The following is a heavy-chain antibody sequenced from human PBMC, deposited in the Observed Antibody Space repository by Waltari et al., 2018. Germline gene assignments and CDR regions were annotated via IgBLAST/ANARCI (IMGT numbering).Heavy chain of an antibody. CDR1: RGSISPYY. CDR2: IHHTGTV. J-gene: IGHJ2*01. V-gene: IGHV4-59*01. CDR3: ARWSTVVSFWYFDI. D-gene: IGHD2-8*02. Sequence: QVQLQESGPGLVRPSETLSLTCTVSRGSISPYYWSWIRQSPGKGLEWIGYIHHTGTVNYNPSLKSRATITLETTHNQFSLRLNSLTDADTAIYYCARWSTVVSFWYFDIWGRGTRVSVSS.